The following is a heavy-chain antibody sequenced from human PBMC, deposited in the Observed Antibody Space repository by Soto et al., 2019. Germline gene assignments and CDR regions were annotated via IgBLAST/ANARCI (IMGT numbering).Heavy chain of an antibody. Sequence: ASVKVSCKASGYTLTSYGISWVRQAPGQGLEWMGWISAYNGNTNYAQKLQGRVTMTTDTSTSTAYMELRSLRSDDTAVYYCARRGDYDFWSGYSSYYYYYMDVWGKGTTVTVSS. CDR3: ARRGDYDFWSGYSSYYYYYMDV. J-gene: IGHJ6*03. CDR2: ISAYNGNT. D-gene: IGHD3-3*01. V-gene: IGHV1-18*01. CDR1: GYTLTSYG.